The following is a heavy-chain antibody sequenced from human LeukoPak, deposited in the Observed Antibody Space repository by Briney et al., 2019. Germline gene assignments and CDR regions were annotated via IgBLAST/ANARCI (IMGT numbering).Heavy chain of an antibody. V-gene: IGHV3-74*01. J-gene: IGHJ4*02. D-gene: IGHD2-21*02. CDR3: ARDVRGDRDY. CDR2: INEDGSDT. CDR1: GFSFSTYW. Sequence: GGSLILSCVGSGFSFSTYWMHWVRQAPGKGLVWVSNINEDGSDTNYGGSVKGRFTVFRDSAKNTLFLQMNSLRVEDTAFYYCARDVRGDRDYWGQGTLVTVSS.